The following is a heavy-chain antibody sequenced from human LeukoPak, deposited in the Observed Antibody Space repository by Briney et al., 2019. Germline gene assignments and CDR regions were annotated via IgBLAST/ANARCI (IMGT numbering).Heavy chain of an antibody. CDR1: GFTFSSYA. CDR3: AKARLSTGWAYNDY. D-gene: IGHD6-19*01. Sequence: GGSLRLSCAASGFTFSSYAMSWVRQAPGKGLEWASAIVGSGGATFYADSVKGRFTIYRDNSKNTVFLQMNSLRAEDTAVYYCAKARLSTGWAYNDYWGPGTLVTVSS. J-gene: IGHJ4*02. CDR2: IVGSGGAT. V-gene: IGHV3-23*01.